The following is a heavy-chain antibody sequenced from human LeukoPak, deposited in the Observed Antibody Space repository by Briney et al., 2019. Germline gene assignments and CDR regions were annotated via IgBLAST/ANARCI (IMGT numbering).Heavy chain of an antibody. J-gene: IGHJ4*02. CDR2: IGASGVNT. CDR3: AKDEKA. Sequence: GGSLRLSCAPSGFTFSNYDMTWVPPAPGEGPEWVSVIGASGVNTYYADSVKGRFTISRDNSKNTLYVQMNNLRAEDTAVYYCAKDEKAWGQGTLVTVSS. CDR1: GFTFSNYD. V-gene: IGHV3-23*01.